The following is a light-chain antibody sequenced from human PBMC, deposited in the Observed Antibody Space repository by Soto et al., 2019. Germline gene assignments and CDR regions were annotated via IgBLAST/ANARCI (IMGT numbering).Light chain of an antibody. Sequence: DIQMTQSPSTLSASVGDTVTITCRASQNIFTWLAWYQHKPGKAPKLLMYDASILESGVPSRFSGSGSGTQFTLTISSLQSDDFGTYYCQQYNTHSFGGGTKVEIK. J-gene: IGKJ4*01. CDR2: DAS. CDR1: QNIFTW. CDR3: QQYNTHS. V-gene: IGKV1-5*01.